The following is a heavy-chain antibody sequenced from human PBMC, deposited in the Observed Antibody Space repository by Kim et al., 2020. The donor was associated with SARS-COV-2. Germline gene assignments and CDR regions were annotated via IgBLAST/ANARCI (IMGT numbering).Heavy chain of an antibody. V-gene: IGHV1-69*01. CDR3: ARDRADSGSFDAFDI. J-gene: IGHJ3*02. Sequence: QKFQGRVTITADESASTAYMELSSLRSEDTAVYYCARDRADSGSFDAFDIWGQGTMVTVSS. D-gene: IGHD1-26*01.